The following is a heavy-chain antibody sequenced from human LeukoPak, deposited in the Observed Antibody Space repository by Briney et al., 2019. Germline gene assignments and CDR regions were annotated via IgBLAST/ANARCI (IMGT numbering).Heavy chain of an antibody. CDR3: ARYSTADPSFDY. D-gene: IGHD4-17*01. CDR1: GGSISSYY. CDR2: IYTSGST. Sequence: SESLSLTCTVSGGSISSYYWSWIRQPAGEGLEWIGRIYTSGSTNYNPSLKSRVTMSVDTSKNQFSLKLSSVTAADTAVYYCARYSTADPSFDYWGQGTLVTVSS. J-gene: IGHJ4*02. V-gene: IGHV4-4*07.